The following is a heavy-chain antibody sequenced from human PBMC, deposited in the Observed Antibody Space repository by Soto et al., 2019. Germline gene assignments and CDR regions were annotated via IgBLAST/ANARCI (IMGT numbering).Heavy chain of an antibody. V-gene: IGHV3-23*01. J-gene: IGHJ4*02. CDR1: AFTFSSYV. CDR2: ISNSGGNT. D-gene: IGHD2-2*01. Sequence: GESLKISCAASAFTFSSYVMSWVRQAPGKGLEWVSAISNSGGNTYYADSVKGRFTISRDNSKNTLYLQMNSLRVEDTAVYYCASLYCSSTSCGPGLFDSWGQGTLVTVSS. CDR3: ASLYCSSTSCGPGLFDS.